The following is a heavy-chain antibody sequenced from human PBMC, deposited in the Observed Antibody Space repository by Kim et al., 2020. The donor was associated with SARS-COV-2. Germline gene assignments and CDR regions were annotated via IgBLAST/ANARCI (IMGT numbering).Heavy chain of an antibody. D-gene: IGHD5-18*01. J-gene: IGHJ5*02. V-gene: IGHV3-23*01. Sequence: GGSLRLSCAASGFTFSSYAMSWVRQAPGKGLEWVSAISGSGGSTYYADSVKGRFTISRDNSKNTLYLQMNSLRAEDTAVYYCAKGLPDSYGYWDWFDPWGQGTLVTVSS. CDR3: AKGLPDSYGYWDWFDP. CDR1: GFTFSSYA. CDR2: ISGSGGST.